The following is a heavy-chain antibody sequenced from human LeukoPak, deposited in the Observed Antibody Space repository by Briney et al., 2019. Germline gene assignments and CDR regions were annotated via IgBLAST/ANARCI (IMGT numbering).Heavy chain of an antibody. CDR3: ARATGYSSSWYPGDTWFDP. J-gene: IGHJ5*02. CDR2: INTNTGNP. CDR1: GYTFTDYA. Sequence: GASVKVSCKASGYTFTDYAMNWVRQAPGQGLEWMGWINTNTGNPTYAQGFTGRFVFSLDTSVSTAYLQISSLKAEDTAVYYCARATGYSSSWYPGDTWFDPWGQGTLVTVSS. D-gene: IGHD6-13*01. V-gene: IGHV7-4-1*02.